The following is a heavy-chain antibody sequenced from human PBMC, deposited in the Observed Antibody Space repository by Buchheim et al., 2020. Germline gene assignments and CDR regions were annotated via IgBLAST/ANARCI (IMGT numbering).Heavy chain of an antibody. CDR1: GFTFNNYA. CDR2: IIGSGSRT. D-gene: IGHD2-2*01. J-gene: IGHJ6*02. CDR3: AKGGYCSSSDCYRAYYYYNMDA. Sequence: EVQLLESGGGLVQPGGSLRLSCAASGFTFNNYAMNWVRQVPGKGLEWVSGIIGSGSRTYYADSVKGRLTISRDNSKGTPCLQMNSLRAEDTAVYYCAKGGYCSSSDCYRAYYYYNMDAWGQGTT. V-gene: IGHV3-23*01.